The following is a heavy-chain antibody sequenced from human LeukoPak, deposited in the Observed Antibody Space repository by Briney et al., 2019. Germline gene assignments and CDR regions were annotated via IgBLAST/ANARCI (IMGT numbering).Heavy chain of an antibody. D-gene: IGHD4-23*01. CDR3: ARVMGGGNVAYWYFDL. CDR1: GGSFTASY. J-gene: IGHJ2*01. CDR2: IHHAGDT. V-gene: IGHV4-34*01. Sequence: SETLSLTCGVDGGSFTASYWSWIRQSPGKGLEWIGEIHHAGDTNYNPSLKSRVTISLDIYKAQFSLNLKSVTAADTAVYYCARVMGGGNVAYWYFDLWGRGTLVTVSS.